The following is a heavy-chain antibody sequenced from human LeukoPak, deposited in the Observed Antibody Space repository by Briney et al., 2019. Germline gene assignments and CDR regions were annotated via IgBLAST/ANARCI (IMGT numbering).Heavy chain of an antibody. Sequence: GGSLRLSCAASGFTFSSYGMHWVRQAPGKGLEWVAFIRYDGSNKYYADSVKGRFTISRDNAKNSLYLQMNSLRAEDTAVYYCARGFNYYDSSGYGLQDAFDIWGQGTMVTVSS. CDR3: ARGFNYYDSSGYGLQDAFDI. D-gene: IGHD3-22*01. CDR2: IRYDGSNK. V-gene: IGHV3-30*02. J-gene: IGHJ3*02. CDR1: GFTFSSYG.